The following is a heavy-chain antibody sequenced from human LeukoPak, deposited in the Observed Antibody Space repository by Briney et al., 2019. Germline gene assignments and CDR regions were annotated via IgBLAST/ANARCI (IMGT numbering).Heavy chain of an antibody. CDR2: INHSGST. D-gene: IGHD7-27*01. Sequence: PSGTLSLTCAVYGGSFSGYYWSWIRQPPGKGLEWIGEINHSGSTNYNPSLKSRVTISVDTSKNQFSLKLSSVTAADTAVYYCARGHNWGFFDYWGQGTLVTVSS. CDR1: GGSFSGYY. V-gene: IGHV4-34*01. J-gene: IGHJ4*02. CDR3: ARGHNWGFFDY.